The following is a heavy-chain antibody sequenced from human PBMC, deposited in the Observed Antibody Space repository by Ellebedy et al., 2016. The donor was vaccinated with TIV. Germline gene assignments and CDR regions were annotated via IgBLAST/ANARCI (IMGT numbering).Heavy chain of an antibody. D-gene: IGHD3-10*01. CDR2: INWNGGST. Sequence: GESLKISCAASGFTFSSYWMHWVRQAPGKGLEWVSGINWNGGSTGYADSVKGRFTISRDNAKNSLYLQMNSLRAEDTALYHCARRGFGAGFDYWGQGTLVTVSS. CDR3: ARRGFGAGFDY. CDR1: GFTFSSYW. V-gene: IGHV3-20*01. J-gene: IGHJ4*02.